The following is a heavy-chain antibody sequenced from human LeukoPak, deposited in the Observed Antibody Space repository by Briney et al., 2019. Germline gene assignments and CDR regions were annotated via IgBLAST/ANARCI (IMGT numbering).Heavy chain of an antibody. CDR1: GGSISSGGYS. D-gene: IGHD3-3*01. J-gene: IGHJ3*02. CDR3: ARVGLGDAFDI. CDR2: IYHSGSN. Sequence: SETLSLTCAVSGGSISSGGYSWSWLRQPPGKGLEWIGYIYHSGSNYYNPSLKSRVTRSVDRSKNQFSLKLSSVTAADTAVYYCARVGLGDAFDIWGQGTMVTVSS. V-gene: IGHV4-30-2*01.